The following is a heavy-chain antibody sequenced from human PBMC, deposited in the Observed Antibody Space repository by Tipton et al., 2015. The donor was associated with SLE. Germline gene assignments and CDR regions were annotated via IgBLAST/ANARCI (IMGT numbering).Heavy chain of an antibody. CDR1: GGSISGGGYY. Sequence: TLSLTCTVSGGSISGGGYYWSWIRQLPGKGLEWIGYISYSGSTNYNSSLKSRLTISVDTSKNQFSLNLSSVTAADTAVYYCARDEYRYDTTGYHLLGHFDFWGQGTLVTVSS. V-gene: IGHV4-31*03. J-gene: IGHJ4*02. CDR2: ISYSGST. D-gene: IGHD3-22*01. CDR3: ARDEYRYDTTGYHLLGHFDF.